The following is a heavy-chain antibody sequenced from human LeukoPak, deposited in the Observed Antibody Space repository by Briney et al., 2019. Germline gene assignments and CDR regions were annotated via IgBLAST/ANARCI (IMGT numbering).Heavy chain of an antibody. J-gene: IGHJ4*02. D-gene: IGHD3-9*01. Sequence: SVNVSCKASGGTFSSYAISWVRQAPGQGLEWMGGIIPIFGTANYAQTLQGRVTITADKSTSTAYMELSSLRSEDTAVYYCARSYYDILTGYHDYYFDYWGQGTLVTVSS. CDR2: IIPIFGTA. CDR1: GGTFSSYA. V-gene: IGHV1-69*06. CDR3: ARSYYDILTGYHDYYFDY.